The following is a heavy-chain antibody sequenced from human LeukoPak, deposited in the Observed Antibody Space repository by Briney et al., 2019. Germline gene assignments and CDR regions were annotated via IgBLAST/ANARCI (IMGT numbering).Heavy chain of an antibody. CDR3: TRGPNTGSFDY. CDR1: GYTFTTYD. D-gene: IGHD1-26*01. Sequence: ASVKVSCKASGYTFTTYDISWARQAPGQGLEWMGWISTYNGNTNYAQKVQGRVTMTTDTSTSTAYMELRSLRSDDTAVYYCTRGPNTGSFDYWGQGTLVTVSS. CDR2: ISTYNGNT. V-gene: IGHV1-18*01. J-gene: IGHJ4*02.